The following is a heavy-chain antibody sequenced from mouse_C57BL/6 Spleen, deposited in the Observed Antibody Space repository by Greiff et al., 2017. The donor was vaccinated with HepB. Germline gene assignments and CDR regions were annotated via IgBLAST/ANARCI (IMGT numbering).Heavy chain of an antibody. CDR3: SRRSNYGFMDY. V-gene: IGHV14-4*01. D-gene: IGHD2-5*01. Sequence: VQLQQSGAELVRPGASVKLSCTASGFNIKDDYMHWVKQRPERGLEWIGWIDPENGDTEYATKFQGKATITADTTSNTAYLQLSSLTSEDTAVYYCSRRSNYGFMDYWGQGTSVTVSS. CDR1: GFNIKDDY. J-gene: IGHJ4*01. CDR2: IDPENGDT.